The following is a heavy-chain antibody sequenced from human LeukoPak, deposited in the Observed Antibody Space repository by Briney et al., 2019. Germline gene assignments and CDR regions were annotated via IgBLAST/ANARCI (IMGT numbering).Heavy chain of an antibody. CDR2: ISSSSSYI. J-gene: IGHJ4*02. CDR3: ARDRLYYDFWSGSDY. D-gene: IGHD3-3*01. CDR1: GFTFSSYS. V-gene: IGHV3-21*01. Sequence: GGSLRLSCAASGFTFSSYSMNWVRQAPGKGLEWVSSISSSSSYIYYADSVKGRFTISRDNAKNSLYLQMNSLRAEDTAVYYCARDRLYYDFWSGSDYWGQGTLVTVSS.